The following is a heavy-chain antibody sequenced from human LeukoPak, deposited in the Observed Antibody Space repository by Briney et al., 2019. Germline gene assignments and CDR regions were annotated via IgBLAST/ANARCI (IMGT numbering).Heavy chain of an antibody. CDR1: GFTFSSYA. D-gene: IGHD6-19*01. V-gene: IGHV3-30-3*01. Sequence: GGSLRLSCAASGFTFSSYAMHWVRQAPGKGLEWVAVISYDGSNKYYADSVKGRFTISRDNSKNTLYLQMNSLRAEDTAVYYCARDLIAVAGHNWFDPWGQGTLVTVSS. J-gene: IGHJ5*02. CDR3: ARDLIAVAGHNWFDP. CDR2: ISYDGSNK.